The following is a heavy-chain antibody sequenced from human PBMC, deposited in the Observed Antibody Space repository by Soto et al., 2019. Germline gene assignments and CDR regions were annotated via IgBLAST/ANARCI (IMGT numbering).Heavy chain of an antibody. CDR2: IYPLKSDT. J-gene: IGHJ5*02. V-gene: IGHV5-51*01. CDR1: GYRFSTYL. D-gene: IGHD3-22*01. CDR3: AIRDNSGFPDA. Sequence: ESLKMSFNTAGYRFSTYLIGWVRHMRGKGLEWIGIIYPLKSDTRYNPSFQGQVTLSADKSISTAYLQWSSLKASDTAMYYCAIRDNSGFPDAWGQGTLVTVSS.